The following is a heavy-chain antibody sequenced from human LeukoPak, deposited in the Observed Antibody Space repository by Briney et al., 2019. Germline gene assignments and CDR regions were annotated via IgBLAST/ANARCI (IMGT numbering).Heavy chain of an antibody. CDR1: GGSISSSSYY. Sequence: SETLSLTCTVSGGSISSSSYYWGWIRQPPGKGLEWIGNIYYSGSTYYNPSLKSRVTISVDTSKNQFSLKLSSVTAADTAVYYCARVGSLVNFDYWGQGTLVTVSS. J-gene: IGHJ4*02. D-gene: IGHD2-21*01. CDR2: IYYSGST. CDR3: ARVGSLVNFDY. V-gene: IGHV4-39*07.